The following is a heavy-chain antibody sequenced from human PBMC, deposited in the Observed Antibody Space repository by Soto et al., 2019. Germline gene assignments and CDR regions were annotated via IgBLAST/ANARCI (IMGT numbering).Heavy chain of an antibody. CDR3: ARAEKGIAAAENWFDP. D-gene: IGHD6-13*01. V-gene: IGHV4-31*03. CDR2: IYYSGST. J-gene: IGHJ5*02. Sequence: SETLSLTCTVSGGSISSGGYYWSWIRQHPGKGLEWIGYIYYSGSTYYNPSLKSRVTISVDTSKNQFSLKLSSVTAADTAVYYCARAEKGIAAAENWFDPWGQGTLVTVSS. CDR1: GGSISSGGYY.